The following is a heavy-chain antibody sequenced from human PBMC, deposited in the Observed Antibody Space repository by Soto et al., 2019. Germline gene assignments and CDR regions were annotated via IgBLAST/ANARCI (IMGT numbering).Heavy chain of an antibody. CDR3: ARLNDFWSGYSQPTFDY. CDR2: ISSSSSYI. Sequence: EVQLVESGGGLVKPGGSLRLSCAASGFTFSSYSMNWVRQAPGKGLEWVSSISSSSSYIYYADSVKGRFTISRDNAKNSLYLQMNSLRAEDTAVYYCARLNDFWSGYSQPTFDYWGQGTLVTVSS. J-gene: IGHJ4*02. V-gene: IGHV3-21*01. D-gene: IGHD3-3*01. CDR1: GFTFSSYS.